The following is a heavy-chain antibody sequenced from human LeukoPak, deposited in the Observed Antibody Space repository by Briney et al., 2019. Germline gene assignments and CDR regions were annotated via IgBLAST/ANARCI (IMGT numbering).Heavy chain of an antibody. J-gene: IGHJ4*02. CDR1: GFTFNNFG. V-gene: IGHV3-30*02. CDR3: AKGGFLEWSFLDY. D-gene: IGHD3-3*01. CDR2: IRYDGSNK. Sequence: GGSLRLSCAASGFTFNNFGMHWVRQAPGKGLEWVAFIRYDGSNKYYADSVKGRFTISRDNSKNMLYLQMNSLRAEDTAVYYCAKGGFLEWSFLDYWGQGTLVTVSS.